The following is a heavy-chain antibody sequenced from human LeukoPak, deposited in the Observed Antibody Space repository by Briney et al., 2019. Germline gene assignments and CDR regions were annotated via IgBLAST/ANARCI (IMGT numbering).Heavy chain of an antibody. D-gene: IGHD3-10*01. V-gene: IGHV4-39*01. CDR2: IYYSGST. CDR1: GGSISSSSYY. CDR3: ARHAVPYYYGSGSYPDY. Sequence: SETLSLTCTVSGGSISSSSYYWGWIRQPPGKGLEWIGSIYYSGSTYYNPSLKSRVTISVDTSKNQFSLKLSSVTAADTAVYYCARHAVPYYYGSGSYPDYWGQGTLVTVSS. J-gene: IGHJ4*02.